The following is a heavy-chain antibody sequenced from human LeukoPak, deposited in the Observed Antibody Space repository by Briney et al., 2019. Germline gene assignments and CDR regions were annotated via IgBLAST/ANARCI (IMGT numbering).Heavy chain of an antibody. D-gene: IGHD5-24*01. CDR3: AKGRGKDGQNLFDY. Sequence: GGSLRLSCAASGFTFNSYAMNWVRQAPGKGLEWVTFIRSDGSKTHYADSVKGRFTISRDNSKNTLYLQIDNLRVDDTAVYYCAKGRGKDGQNLFDYWGQGTLITVSS. CDR1: GFTFNSYA. J-gene: IGHJ4*02. CDR2: IRSDGSKT. V-gene: IGHV3-30*02.